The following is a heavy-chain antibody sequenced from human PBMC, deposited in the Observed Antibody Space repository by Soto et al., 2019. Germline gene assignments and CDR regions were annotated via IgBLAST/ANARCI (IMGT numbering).Heavy chain of an antibody. CDR3: ARGEEWIQLWPASNGYYKDRKLDN. CDR2: ISYDGSNE. D-gene: IGHD5-18*01. CDR1: GFTFSGYT. J-gene: IGHJ4*02. Sequence: QVQLVESGGGVVQPGRSLRLSCAASGFTFSGYTMHWVRQAPGKGLEWVAIISYDGSNEYYADSVKGRFTISRDNYKNTLFLQMNSLSAEDTAVYYCARGEEWIQLWPASNGYYKDRKLDNGGQGILVTVSS. V-gene: IGHV3-30-3*01.